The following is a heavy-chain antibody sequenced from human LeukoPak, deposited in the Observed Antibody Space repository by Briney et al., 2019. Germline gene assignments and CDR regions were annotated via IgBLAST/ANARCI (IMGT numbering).Heavy chain of an antibody. CDR3: ARTPRRIPTAKYYFDS. CDR2: ITSSSGTI. Sequence: GSLRLSCAASGFTFNNYAMNWVRQAPGKGLEWISYITSSSGTIYYADSVKGRFTISRDNARNSLFLQMNSLRADDTAVYYCARTPRRIPTAKYYFDSWGLGTLVTVSS. V-gene: IGHV3-48*01. D-gene: IGHD2-21*02. CDR1: GFTFNNYA. J-gene: IGHJ4*02.